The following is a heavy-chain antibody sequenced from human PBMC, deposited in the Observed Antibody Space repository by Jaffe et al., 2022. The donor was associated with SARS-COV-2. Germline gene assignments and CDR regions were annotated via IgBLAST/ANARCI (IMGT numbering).Heavy chain of an antibody. D-gene: IGHD2-21*02. V-gene: IGHV3-11*01. Sequence: QVQLVESGGGLVKPGGSLRLSCAASGFTFSDYYMSWIRQAPGKGLEWVSYISSSGSTIYYADSVKGRFTISRDNAKNSLYLQMNSLRAEDTAVYYCARDGARLVGGDPKGHWYFDLWGRGTLVTVSS. J-gene: IGHJ2*01. CDR3: ARDGARLVGGDPKGHWYFDL. CDR2: ISSSGSTI. CDR1: GFTFSDYY.